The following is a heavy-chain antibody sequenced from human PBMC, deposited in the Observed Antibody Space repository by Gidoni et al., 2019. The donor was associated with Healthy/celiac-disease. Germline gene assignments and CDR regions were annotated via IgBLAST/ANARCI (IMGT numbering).Heavy chain of an antibody. Sequence: QITLKESGPTLVKPTQTLTLTCTFSGFSLRTSGLGVGWIRQPPGKALEWLALIYWDDDKRYSPPLKSRLTITKDTSKNQVVLTMTNMDPVDTATYYCARKKTEYYYYYYMDVWGKGTTVTVSS. CDR1: GFSLRTSGLG. V-gene: IGHV2-5*02. CDR3: ARKKTEYYYYYYMDV. J-gene: IGHJ6*03. CDR2: IYWDDDK.